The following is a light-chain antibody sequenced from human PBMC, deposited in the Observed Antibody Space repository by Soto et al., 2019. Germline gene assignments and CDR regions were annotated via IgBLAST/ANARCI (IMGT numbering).Light chain of an antibody. CDR2: DVS. CDR3: SSYTSRSTLAV. CDR1: SSDFGGYNY. Sequence: QSALNQPASVSGSPGQSITISCTGTSSDFGGYNYVSWYQQHPGKAPKLMIYDVSNRPSGVSNRFSGSKSGNTASLTISGLQAEDEADYYCSSYTSRSTLAVFGTGTKVTV. J-gene: IGLJ1*01. V-gene: IGLV2-14*01.